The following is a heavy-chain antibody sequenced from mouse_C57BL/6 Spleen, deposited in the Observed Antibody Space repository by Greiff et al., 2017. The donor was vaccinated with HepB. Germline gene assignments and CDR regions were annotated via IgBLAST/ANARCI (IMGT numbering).Heavy chain of an antibody. CDR2: IYPRSGNT. Sequence: VQLQQSGAELARPGASVKLSCKASGYTFTSYGISWVKQRTGQGLEWIGEIYPRSGNTYYNEKFKGKATLTADKSSSTAYMGLRSLTSEDSAVYFCARGVYYDYDGFAYWGQGTLVTVSA. CDR1: GYTFTSYG. D-gene: IGHD2-4*01. V-gene: IGHV1-81*01. CDR3: ARGVYYDYDGFAY. J-gene: IGHJ3*01.